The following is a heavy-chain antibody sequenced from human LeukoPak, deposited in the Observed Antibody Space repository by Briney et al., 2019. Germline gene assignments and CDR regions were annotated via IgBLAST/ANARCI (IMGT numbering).Heavy chain of an antibody. J-gene: IGHJ4*02. CDR1: CGSISGYC. D-gene: IGHD6-19*01. Sequence: SETLSLTCTVACGSISGYCWDWVRQPPGKGLEWIGYICHSVSTNSNPSLKSRVTLSVDTSKTQFSLRLTSLTAADTAVYFCAREMTYTGGWGPFDYWGPGALLTVSS. CDR3: AREMTYTGGWGPFDY. V-gene: IGHV4-59*01. CDR2: ICHSVST.